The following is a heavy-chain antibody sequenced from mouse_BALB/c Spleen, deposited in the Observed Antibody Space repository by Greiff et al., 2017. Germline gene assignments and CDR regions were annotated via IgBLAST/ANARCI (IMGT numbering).Heavy chain of an antibody. Sequence: VKVVESGPGLVAPSQSLSITCTVSGFSLTSYGVHWVRQPPGKGLEWLGVIWAGGSTNYNSALMSRLSISKDNSKSQVFLKMNSLQTDDTAMYYCARGGYDEEAFAYWGQGTLVTVSA. CDR2: IWAGGST. CDR1: GFSLTSYG. V-gene: IGHV2-9*02. D-gene: IGHD2-2*01. J-gene: IGHJ3*01. CDR3: ARGGYDEEAFAY.